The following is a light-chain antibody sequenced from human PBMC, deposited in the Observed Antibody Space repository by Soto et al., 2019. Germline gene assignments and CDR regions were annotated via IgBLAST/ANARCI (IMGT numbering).Light chain of an antibody. V-gene: IGLV1-44*01. CDR1: SSNIGSHT. CDR2: SHN. Sequence: QSVLTQPPSASGTPGQRVTISCSGSSSNIGSHTVTWYQQVPGTAPKLLIFSHNQRPSGVPDRFSGSKSGTSASLAISGLQSDDEADYYCSSYTSSSTLRVFGGGTKLTVL. J-gene: IGLJ3*02. CDR3: SSYTSSSTLRV.